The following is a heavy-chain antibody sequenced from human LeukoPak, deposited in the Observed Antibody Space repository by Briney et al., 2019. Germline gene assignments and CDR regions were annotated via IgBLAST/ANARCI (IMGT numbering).Heavy chain of an antibody. D-gene: IGHD4-23*01. CDR1: GGTFSSYA. CDR3: ARTDYGGNSGFDY. Sequence: ASVKVSCKASGGTFSSYAISWVRQAPGQRLEWMGGIIPIFGTANYAQKFQGRVTITADESTSTAYMELSSLRSEDTAVYYCARTDYGGNSGFDYWGQGTLVTVSS. J-gene: IGHJ4*02. V-gene: IGHV1-69*01. CDR2: IIPIFGTA.